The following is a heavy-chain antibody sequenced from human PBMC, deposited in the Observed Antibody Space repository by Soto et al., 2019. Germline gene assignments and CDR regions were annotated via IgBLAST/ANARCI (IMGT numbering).Heavy chain of an antibody. CDR1: GYTFTGYY. D-gene: IGHD3-3*01. Sequence: ASVKVSCKASGYTFTGYYMHWVRQAPGQGLEWMGWINPNSGGTNYAQKFQGWVTMTRDTSISTAYMELSRLRSDDTAVYYCARAQYDFWSGYYEGHGFDYWGQGTLVTVSS. CDR3: ARAQYDFWSGYYEGHGFDY. CDR2: INPNSGGT. V-gene: IGHV1-2*04. J-gene: IGHJ4*02.